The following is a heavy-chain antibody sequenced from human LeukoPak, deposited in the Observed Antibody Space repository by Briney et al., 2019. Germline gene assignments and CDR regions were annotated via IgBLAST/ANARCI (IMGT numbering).Heavy chain of an antibody. Sequence: GGSLRLSCAASGFTVITNDMTWVRQAPGKGLEWVSVLYSDGNTKYADSVQGRSTISRDSSKNTLCLEMNSLSPDDTAVYYCARGVEPLAANTLAYWGQGTLVTVSS. J-gene: IGHJ4*02. CDR1: GFTVITND. CDR3: ARGVEPLAANTLAY. V-gene: IGHV3-53*01. CDR2: LYSDGNT. D-gene: IGHD1-14*01.